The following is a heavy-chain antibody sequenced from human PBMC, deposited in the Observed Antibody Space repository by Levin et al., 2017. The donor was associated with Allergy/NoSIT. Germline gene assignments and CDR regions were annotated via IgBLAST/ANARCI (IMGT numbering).Heavy chain of an antibody. D-gene: IGHD5-12*01. Sequence: PAASVKVSCKASGGTFSSYAISWVRQAPGQGLEWMGGIIPIFGTANYAQKFQGRVTITADESTSTAYMELSSLRSEDTAVYYCARGIVATWGEDAFDIWGQGTMVTVSS. CDR1: GGTFSSYA. CDR3: ARGIVATWGEDAFDI. J-gene: IGHJ3*02. CDR2: IIPIFGTA. V-gene: IGHV1-69*13.